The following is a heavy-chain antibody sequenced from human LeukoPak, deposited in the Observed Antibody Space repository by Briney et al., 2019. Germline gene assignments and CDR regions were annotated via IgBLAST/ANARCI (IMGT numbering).Heavy chain of an antibody. CDR1: GFTFSDYG. D-gene: IGHD1-14*01. V-gene: IGHV3-30*18. CDR2: ISYDGRNE. J-gene: IGHJ4*02. Sequence: PGGSLRLSCVASGFTFSDYGMLWVRQPPGKGLEWVAVISYDGRNEHYADSVKGRFTISRDNSENTVFLQMNTLRTEDTAVYFCAKDKPIDYWGQGTLVTVSS. CDR3: AKDKPIDY.